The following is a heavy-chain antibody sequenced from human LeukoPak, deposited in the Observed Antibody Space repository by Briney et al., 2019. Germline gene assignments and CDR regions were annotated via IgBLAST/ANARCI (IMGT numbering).Heavy chain of an antibody. D-gene: IGHD2-15*01. V-gene: IGHV4-34*01. CDR3: ARGGGLGGAATDYNSFDP. CDR2: INHSGRT. CDR1: GGSFRGYY. J-gene: IGHJ5*02. Sequence: SETLSLTCAVCGGSFRGYYWSWIRQPPGKGLEWIGEINHSGRTKYYPYLKSRVTISVYTSKNQFSLKLSSVTAADTAVYYCARGGGLGGAATDYNSFDPWGQGTLVTVSS.